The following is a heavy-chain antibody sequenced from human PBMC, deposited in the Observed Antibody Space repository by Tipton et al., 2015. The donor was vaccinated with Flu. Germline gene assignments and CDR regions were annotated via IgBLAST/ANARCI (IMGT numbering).Heavy chain of an antibody. CDR1: GGSISSYY. CDR3: ARRSTTAAPHYFDY. J-gene: IGHJ4*02. Sequence: TLSLTFTVSGGSISSYYWSWIRQPPGKGLEWIGYIYYSGSTNYNPSLKSRVTISVDTSKNQFSLNLASVTAADTAVYYCARRSTTAAPHYFDYWGQGILVTVSS. D-gene: IGHD1-1*01. V-gene: IGHV4-59*08. CDR2: IYYSGST.